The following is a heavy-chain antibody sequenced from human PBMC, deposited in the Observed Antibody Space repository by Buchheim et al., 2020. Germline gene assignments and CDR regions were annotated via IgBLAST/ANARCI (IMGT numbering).Heavy chain of an antibody. CDR1: GGSISSSSYY. Sequence: QLQLQESGPGLVKPSETLSLTCTVSGGSISSSSYYWGWIRQPPGKGLEWIGSIYYSGSTYYNPSLKSRVTISVDTSKNQFSLKLSSVTAADTAVYYCARGEYCSGGSCYSWIWFDPWGQGTL. CDR3: ARGEYCSGGSCYSWIWFDP. CDR2: IYYSGST. J-gene: IGHJ5*02. V-gene: IGHV4-39*01. D-gene: IGHD2-15*01.